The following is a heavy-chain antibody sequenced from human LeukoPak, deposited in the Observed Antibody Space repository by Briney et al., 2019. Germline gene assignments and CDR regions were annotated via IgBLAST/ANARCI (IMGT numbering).Heavy chain of an antibody. CDR1: GFTFSSYA. D-gene: IGHD3-22*01. V-gene: IGHV3-23*01. CDR2: ISGSGGST. Sequence: GGSLRLSCAASGFTFSSYAMSWVRQAPGKGLEWVSAISGSGGSTYYADSVKGRFTISRDNAKNSLYLQMNSLRAEDTAVYYCARAPSLYYYDSSLFDYWGQGTLVTVSS. CDR3: ARAPSLYYYDSSLFDY. J-gene: IGHJ4*02.